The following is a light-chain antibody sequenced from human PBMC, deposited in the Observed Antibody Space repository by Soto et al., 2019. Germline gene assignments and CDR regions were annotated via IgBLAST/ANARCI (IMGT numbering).Light chain of an antibody. CDR3: QQRSNWPHT. CDR2: DAS. J-gene: IGKJ2*01. Sequence: EIVLTQSPATLSLSPGERATLSCRASQSVSSYLAWYQHKPGQAPRRLIYDASNRATGIPARFSGSGSGTDFTLTISSLEPEDFAVYYCQQRSNWPHTFGPGTKLEIK. CDR1: QSVSSY. V-gene: IGKV3-11*01.